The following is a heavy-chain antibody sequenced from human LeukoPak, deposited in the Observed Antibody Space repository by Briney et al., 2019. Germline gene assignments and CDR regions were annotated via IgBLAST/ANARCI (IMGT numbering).Heavy chain of an antibody. CDR2: IIPLFGTA. J-gene: IGHJ4*02. V-gene: IGHV1-69*13. Sequence: SVKVSCKASGGTFSNYAISWVRQAPGQGLEWMGGIIPLFGTANYAQKFLGRVIITADESTSTTYMYLNSLKSEDTAVYYCAREWAGYGSGSYYYYWGQGTLVTVSS. D-gene: IGHD3-10*01. CDR3: AREWAGYGSGSYYYY. CDR1: GGTFSNYA.